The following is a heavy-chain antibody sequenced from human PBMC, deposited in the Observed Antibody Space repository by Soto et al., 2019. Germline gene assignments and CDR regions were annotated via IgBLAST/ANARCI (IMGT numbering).Heavy chain of an antibody. Sequence: PGGSLRLSCAASGFTFSSYAMSWVRQAPGKGLEWVSAISGSRGSTYYADSVKGRFTISRDNSKNTLYLQMNSLRAEDTAVYYCAKVRMNDYGDTQGWDYWGQGTLVTVSS. J-gene: IGHJ4*02. V-gene: IGHV3-23*01. CDR1: GFTFSSYA. CDR2: ISGSRGST. CDR3: AKVRMNDYGDTQGWDY. D-gene: IGHD4-17*01.